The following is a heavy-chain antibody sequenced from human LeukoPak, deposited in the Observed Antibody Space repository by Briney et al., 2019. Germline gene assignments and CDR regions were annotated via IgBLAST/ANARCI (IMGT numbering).Heavy chain of an antibody. D-gene: IGHD2/OR15-2a*01. V-gene: IGHV1-69*04. CDR1: GGTFSSYA. CDR2: IIPILGIA. CDR3: ARAFPLGVPV. J-gene: IGHJ4*02. Sequence: GASVKVSCKASGGTFSSYAISWVRQAPGQGLEWMGRIIPILGIANYAQKFQGRVTITADKSTSTAYMGLSSLRSEDTAVYYCARAFPLGVPVWGQGTLVTVSS.